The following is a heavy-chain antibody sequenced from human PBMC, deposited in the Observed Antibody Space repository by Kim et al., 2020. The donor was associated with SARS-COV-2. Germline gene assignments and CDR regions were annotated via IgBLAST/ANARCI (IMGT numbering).Heavy chain of an antibody. J-gene: IGHJ4*02. V-gene: IGHV3-15*01. CDR1: GFTFSNAW. CDR3: TTDSSTTVTTFNGDVGNY. Sequence: GGSLRLSCAASGFTFSNAWMSWVRQAPGKGLEWVGRIKSKTDGGTTDYAAPVKGRFTISRDDSINTLYLQMNGLKTEDTAVYYCTTDSSTTVTTFNGDVGNYWGQGTLVTVSS. D-gene: IGHD4-17*01. CDR2: IKSKTDGGTT.